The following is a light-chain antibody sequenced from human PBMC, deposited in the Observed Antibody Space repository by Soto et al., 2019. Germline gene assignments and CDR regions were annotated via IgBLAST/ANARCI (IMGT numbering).Light chain of an antibody. CDR2: ATS. Sequence: EIVVTQSPATLSVSPGERATLSRRVSQSVGNNFAWYQQKPGQAPRLLIFATSTRATGVPARFSGSGSGTEFTLTISSLQSEDFAVYYCQQYGDWPLTFGGGAKVEIE. V-gene: IGKV3-15*01. CDR3: QQYGDWPLT. CDR1: QSVGNN. J-gene: IGKJ4*01.